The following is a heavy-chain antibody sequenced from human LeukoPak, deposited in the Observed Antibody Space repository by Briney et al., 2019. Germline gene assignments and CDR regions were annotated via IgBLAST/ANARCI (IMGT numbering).Heavy chain of an antibody. V-gene: IGHV3-48*03. D-gene: IGHD3-9*01. CDR2: VSSSGSTI. Sequence: GGSLRLSCAASGFTFSSYEMNWVRQAPGKGLEWVSYVSSSGSTIYHAGSVKGRFTISRDNAKNSLYLQMNSLRAEDTAVYYCARVPSILQREYYFDYWGQGTLVTVSS. CDR1: GFTFSSYE. J-gene: IGHJ4*02. CDR3: ARVPSILQREYYFDY.